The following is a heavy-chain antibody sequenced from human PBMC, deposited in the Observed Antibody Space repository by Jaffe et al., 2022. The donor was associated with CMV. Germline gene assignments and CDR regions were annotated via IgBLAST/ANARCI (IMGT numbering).Heavy chain of an antibody. CDR2: ISASDSST. CDR1: GFTFSTYP. CDR3: AKENYYDSRRFDD. J-gene: IGHJ4*02. V-gene: IGHV3-23*01. D-gene: IGHD3-22*01. Sequence: EVQLLESGGGLVQPGGSLRLSCAASGFTFSTYPMSWVRQAPGKGLEWVSAISASDSSTYYADSVKGRFTISRDNSENTLSLQMSSLRADDTAIYYCAKENYYDSRRFDDWGQGTLVTVSS.